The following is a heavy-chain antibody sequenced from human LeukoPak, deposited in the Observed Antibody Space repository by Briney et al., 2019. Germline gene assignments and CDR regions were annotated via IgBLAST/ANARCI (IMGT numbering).Heavy chain of an antibody. CDR1: GYSFTSYW. J-gene: IGHJ3*02. D-gene: IGHD1-26*01. Sequence: GESLQISCKGSGYSFTSYWIGWVRQMPGKGLEWMGIIYPGDSDTRYRSSFQGQVTISADKSISTGYLQWSSLKASDTAMYYCARLRVGEDEAFDIWGQGTMVTVSS. CDR2: IYPGDSDT. CDR3: ARLRVGEDEAFDI. V-gene: IGHV5-51*01.